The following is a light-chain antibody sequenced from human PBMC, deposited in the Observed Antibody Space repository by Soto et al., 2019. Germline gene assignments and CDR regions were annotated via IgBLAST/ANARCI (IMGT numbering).Light chain of an antibody. CDR1: SSNIGSNA. CDR2: SNN. Sequence: QSALTQPPSASGTPGQRVTISCSGSSSNIGSNAVSWYRQLPGTAPKLLIYSNNQRPSGVPDRFSGSKSGTSASLAISGLQSEDEADYFCAAWDDSRQGVFGTGTKVTAL. J-gene: IGLJ1*01. CDR3: AAWDDSRQGV. V-gene: IGLV1-44*01.